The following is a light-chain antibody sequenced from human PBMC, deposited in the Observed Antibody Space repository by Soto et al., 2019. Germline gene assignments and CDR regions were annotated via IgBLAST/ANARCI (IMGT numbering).Light chain of an antibody. CDR3: QQYNNWPPWT. Sequence: EIVMTQSPATLSVSPGERATLSCRASQSVRSNLAWYQQKPGQAPRLLIYGASTRATGIPDRFSGSGSGTEFTLTIGSLQSEDFAVYYCQQYNNWPPWTFGHGTKVEIK. V-gene: IGKV3-15*01. J-gene: IGKJ1*01. CDR2: GAS. CDR1: QSVRSN.